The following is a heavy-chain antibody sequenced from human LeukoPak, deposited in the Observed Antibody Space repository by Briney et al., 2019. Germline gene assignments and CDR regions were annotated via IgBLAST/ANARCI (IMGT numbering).Heavy chain of an antibody. Sequence: SETLSLTCTVSGGSISSYYWSWIRQPPGKGLEWIGYIYYSGSTNYNPSLKSRVTISVDTSKNQFSLKLSSVTAADTAVYYCASRRAEQPLRRHWFDPWGQGTLVTVPS. V-gene: IGHV4-59*12. CDR1: GGSISSYY. CDR2: IYYSGST. J-gene: IGHJ5*02. D-gene: IGHD1-26*01. CDR3: ASRRAEQPLRRHWFDP.